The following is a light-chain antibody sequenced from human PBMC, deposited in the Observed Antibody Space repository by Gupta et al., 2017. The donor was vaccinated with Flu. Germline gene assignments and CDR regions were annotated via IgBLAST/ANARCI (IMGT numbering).Light chain of an antibody. J-gene: IGLJ3*02. CDR1: TGSIAINY. V-gene: IGLV6-57*01. Sequence: VTIACTPSTGSIAINYVQWYQQRPGSSPTTVIYEDDDSPARVPDRISGSVDRSSNSASLTISGLQAEDEADYYCQAYGSSSMGVFGGGTKLTVL. CDR2: EDD. CDR3: QAYGSSSMGV.